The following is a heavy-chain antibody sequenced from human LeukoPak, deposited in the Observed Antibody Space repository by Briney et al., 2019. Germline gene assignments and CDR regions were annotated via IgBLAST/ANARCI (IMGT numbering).Heavy chain of an antibody. CDR1: GGSYSGYY. CDR3: AREVDAAAAYNWFDP. V-gene: IGHV4-34*01. CDR2: IHHSGST. J-gene: IGHJ5*02. D-gene: IGHD2-2*01. Sequence: PSETQSLTCAVYGGSYSGYYWSWIRQPPGKGLEWIGEIHHSGSTNYNPSLKSRVTISVDTSKNQFSLKLSSVTAADTAVYYCAREVDAAAAYNWFDPWGQGTLVTVSS.